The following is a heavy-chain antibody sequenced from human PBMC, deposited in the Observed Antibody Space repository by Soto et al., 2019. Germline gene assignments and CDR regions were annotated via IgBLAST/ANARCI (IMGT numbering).Heavy chain of an antibody. J-gene: IGHJ6*02. V-gene: IGHV6-1*01. CDR3: VRQPIANLALYVMDG. Sequence: SEAQSLTCDSSGYRVSSNSAAWNWIRQSPSLGLEWLGRIYYRSKWNYDYAESVKSRMSITPDTSNNQLSLQLNSVTPEDTAVYDCVRQPIANLALYVMDGWGQGNTVTVS. CDR1: GYRVSSNSAA. D-gene: IGHD3-16*01. CDR2: IYYRSKWNY.